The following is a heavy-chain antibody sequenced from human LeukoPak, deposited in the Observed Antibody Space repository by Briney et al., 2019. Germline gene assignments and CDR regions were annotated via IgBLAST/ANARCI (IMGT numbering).Heavy chain of an antibody. CDR3: ARCDYGTGIYSFYFDY. CDR2: IWYDRSSK. CDR1: GFTFSVYG. V-gene: IGHV3-33*01. Sequence: GGSLRLSCAADGFTFSVYGIHWVRQAPSKGLEWVALIWYDRSSKYYANSVKGRFTISRDNAKKTLYLQMDSLRDEDTAVYYCARCDYGTGIYSFYFDYWGQGTQVTVSS. D-gene: IGHD3-10*01. J-gene: IGHJ4*02.